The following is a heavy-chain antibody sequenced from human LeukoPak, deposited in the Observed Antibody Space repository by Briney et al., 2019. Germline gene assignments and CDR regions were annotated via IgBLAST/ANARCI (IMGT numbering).Heavy chain of an antibody. V-gene: IGHV1-24*01. Sequence: ASVKVSCKVSGDSLNELSMHWVRQSPGKGLEWLGGFDPEDGEIVYAQKFRGRVNMTEDTSTDTAYMSLGSLRPDDTAVYYCARSGYDSFDYWGQGTLVTVSS. D-gene: IGHD5-12*01. CDR1: GDSLNELS. CDR2: FDPEDGEI. J-gene: IGHJ4*02. CDR3: ARSGYDSFDY.